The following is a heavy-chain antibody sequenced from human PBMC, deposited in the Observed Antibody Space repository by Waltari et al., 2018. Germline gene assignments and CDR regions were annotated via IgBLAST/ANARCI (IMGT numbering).Heavy chain of an antibody. CDR1: GYNFSSYE. CDR3: ARAYFGSASYPFDS. J-gene: IGHJ4*02. Sequence: QVQLMQSGAEVKKPGDSVKVSCQASGYNFSSYEINWVRRAAGQGLEWMGWMNPSNGNADYAHKFRGRLTFTRDASMNTAHMELSSLTSDDTAEYFCARAYFGSASYPFDSWGQGALVTVSS. CDR2: MNPSNGNA. D-gene: IGHD3-10*01. V-gene: IGHV1-8*03.